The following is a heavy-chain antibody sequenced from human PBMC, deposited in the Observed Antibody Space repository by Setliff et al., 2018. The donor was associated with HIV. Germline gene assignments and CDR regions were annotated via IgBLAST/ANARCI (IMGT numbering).Heavy chain of an antibody. J-gene: IGHJ4*02. Sequence: PWGSLRLSCAASGFTFSNAWMSWVRQAPGKGLEWIGEMSHSGSTKYSPSLKSRVTISGDTSKNQFSLNVNSVTAADTAVYYCVIFYIVTPVDVRDYWGQGSLVTVSS. CDR1: GFTFSNAW. CDR3: VIFYIVTPVDVRDY. V-gene: IGHV4-34*08. D-gene: IGHD2-21*01. CDR2: MSHSGST.